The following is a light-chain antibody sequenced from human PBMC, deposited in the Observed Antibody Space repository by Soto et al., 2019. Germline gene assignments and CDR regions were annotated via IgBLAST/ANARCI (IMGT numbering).Light chain of an antibody. V-gene: IGKV1-39*01. J-gene: IGKJ4*01. CDR1: QSISSY. Sequence: DIQMTQSPSSVSASVGDRVTITCRASQSISSYLNWFQQKPGKAPNLLIYAASSLQGGVPSRFSASGSGTDFTLTISSLHPEDFATYYCQQSHSAPLTFGGGTKVDIK. CDR3: QQSHSAPLT. CDR2: AAS.